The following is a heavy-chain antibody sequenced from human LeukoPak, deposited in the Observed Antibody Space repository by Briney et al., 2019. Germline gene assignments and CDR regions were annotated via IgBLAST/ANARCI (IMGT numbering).Heavy chain of an antibody. V-gene: IGHV4-59*01. CDR1: ADSISSYY. D-gene: IGHD6-13*01. CDR2: IYHSGST. J-gene: IGHJ4*01. CDR3: AREVVAAPGTVDY. Sequence: SETLSLTCTVSADSISSYYWTWIRQPPGKGLEWIGFIYHSGSTNYNPSLKSRVTISVDTSKNQFSLKLSSVTAADTAVYYCAREVVAAPGTVDYWGQGTLVTVSS.